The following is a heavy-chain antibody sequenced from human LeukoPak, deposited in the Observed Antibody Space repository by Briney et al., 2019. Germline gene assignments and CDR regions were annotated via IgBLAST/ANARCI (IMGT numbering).Heavy chain of an antibody. Sequence: GRSLRLSCAASGFTFSDYSMHWVRQAPGKGQEWVTIISYDGYKKYYADSVRGRFTISRDNSKNMLYLQVNSLRPEDTAVYYCARELEAEEEGLSTWGQGTLVTVSS. CDR3: ARELEAEEEGLST. CDR1: GFTFSDYS. CDR2: ISYDGYKK. D-gene: IGHD6-19*01. J-gene: IGHJ5*02. V-gene: IGHV3-30-3*01.